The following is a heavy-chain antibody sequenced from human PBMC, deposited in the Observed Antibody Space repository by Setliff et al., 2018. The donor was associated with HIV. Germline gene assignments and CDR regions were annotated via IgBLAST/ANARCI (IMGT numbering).Heavy chain of an antibody. D-gene: IGHD3-3*01. Sequence: SVKVSCKASRDIFSSYGITWVRQAPGQGLEWMGGIIPLFGTADYAQKYRGRVTITADESTSTAYMELSSLRFDDTAVYYCARQFLDWSNDYYSRYYMDVWGKGTTVTVSS. CDR2: IIPLFGTA. J-gene: IGHJ6*03. V-gene: IGHV1-69*13. CDR3: ARQFLDWSNDYYSRYYMDV. CDR1: RDIFSSYG.